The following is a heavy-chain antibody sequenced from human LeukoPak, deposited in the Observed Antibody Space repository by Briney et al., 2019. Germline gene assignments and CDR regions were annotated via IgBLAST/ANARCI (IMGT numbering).Heavy chain of an antibody. CDR1: GGTFSSYA. Sequence: ASVKVSCKASGGTFSSYAISWVRQAPGPGLEWMGGIIPIFGTANYAQEFQGRVTITADESTSTAYMELSSLRSEDTAVYYCAREDSGYGHDYWGQGTLVTVSS. J-gene: IGHJ4*02. CDR3: AREDSGYGHDY. V-gene: IGHV1-69*13. CDR2: IIPIFGTA. D-gene: IGHD5-12*01.